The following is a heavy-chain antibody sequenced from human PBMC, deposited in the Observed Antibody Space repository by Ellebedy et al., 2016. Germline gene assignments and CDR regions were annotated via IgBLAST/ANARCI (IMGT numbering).Heavy chain of an antibody. D-gene: IGHD2-15*01. Sequence: SETLSLTXAVYGGSFSGYYWSWIRQPPGKGLEWIGEINHSGSTNYNPSLKSRVTISVDTSKNQFSLKLSSVTAADTAVYYCARGRSVVVAATPQPFDYWGQGTLVTVSS. CDR3: ARGRSVVVAATPQPFDY. V-gene: IGHV4-34*01. CDR1: GGSFSGYY. J-gene: IGHJ4*02. CDR2: INHSGST.